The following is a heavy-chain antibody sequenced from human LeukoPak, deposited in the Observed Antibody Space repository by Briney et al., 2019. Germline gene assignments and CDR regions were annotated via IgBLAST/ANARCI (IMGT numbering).Heavy chain of an antibody. CDR3: AKWKYSNSGIDDY. J-gene: IGHJ4*02. CDR1: GFTFSSYA. D-gene: IGHD6-6*01. V-gene: IGHV3-23*01. Sequence: GSLRLSCAASGFTFSSYAVSWVRQVPGKGLEWVSVISGSGDNTYYADSVQGRFTISRDNSRNMLYPQMNSLRAEDTAVYHCAKWKYSNSGIDDYWGQGTLVTVSS. CDR2: ISGSGDNT.